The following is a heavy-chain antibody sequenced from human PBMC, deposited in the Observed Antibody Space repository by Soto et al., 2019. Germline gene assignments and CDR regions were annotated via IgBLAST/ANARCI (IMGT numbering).Heavy chain of an antibody. J-gene: IGHJ3*02. D-gene: IGHD4-17*01. V-gene: IGHV5-51*01. CDR2: IYPGDSDT. Sequence: PGESLKISCKGSGYSFTSCWIGWVRQMPGKGLEWMGIIYPGDSDTRYSPSFQGQVTISADKSISTAYLQWSSLKASDTAMYYCARPTDYGGNSDAFDIWGQGTMVTVSS. CDR3: ARPTDYGGNSDAFDI. CDR1: GYSFTSCW.